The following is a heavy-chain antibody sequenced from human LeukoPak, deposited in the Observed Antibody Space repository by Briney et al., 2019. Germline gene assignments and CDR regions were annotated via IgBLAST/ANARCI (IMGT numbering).Heavy chain of an antibody. D-gene: IGHD3-3*01. CDR1: GFTFSSYW. CDR2: INSDGSST. Sequence: GGSLRLSCAASGFTFSSYWMHWVRQAPGKGLVWVSRINSDGSSTSYADSVKGRFTNSRDNAKNTLYLQMNSLRAEDTAVYYCARKRGYYSNCDYWGQGTLVTVSS. CDR3: ARKRGYYSNCDY. V-gene: IGHV3-74*01. J-gene: IGHJ4*02.